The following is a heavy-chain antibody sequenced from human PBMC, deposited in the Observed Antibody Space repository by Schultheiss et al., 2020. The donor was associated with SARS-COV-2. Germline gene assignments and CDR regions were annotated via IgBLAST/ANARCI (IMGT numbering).Heavy chain of an antibody. Sequence: GGSLRLSCAASGFTFDDYAMHWVRQAPGKGLEWVSDISWNSGSIGYADSVKGRFTISRDNAKNSLYLQMNSLRAEDTAVYFCATDRVGPTTDFDHWGQGTLVTVSS. D-gene: IGHD1-26*01. CDR1: GFTFDDYA. CDR3: ATDRVGPTTDFDH. CDR2: ISWNSGSI. J-gene: IGHJ4*02. V-gene: IGHV3-9*01.